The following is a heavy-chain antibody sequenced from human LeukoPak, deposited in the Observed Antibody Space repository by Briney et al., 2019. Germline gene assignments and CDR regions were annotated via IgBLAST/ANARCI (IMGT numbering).Heavy chain of an antibody. CDR1: GGSISSSSYY. CDR3: ASQGDDILTGYYKGRDYFDY. J-gene: IGHJ4*02. Sequence: SGTLSLTCTVSGGSISSSSYYWGWIRQPPGKGLEWIGSIYYSGSTYYNPSLKSRVTISVDTSKNQFSLKLSSVTAADTAVYYCASQGDDILTGYYKGRDYFDYWGQGTLVTVSS. V-gene: IGHV4-39*07. D-gene: IGHD3-9*01. CDR2: IYYSGST.